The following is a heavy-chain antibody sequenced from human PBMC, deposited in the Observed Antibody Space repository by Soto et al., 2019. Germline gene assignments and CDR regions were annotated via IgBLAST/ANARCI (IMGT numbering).Heavy chain of an antibody. CDR2: VSWNSGTR. J-gene: IGHJ6*03. V-gene: IGHV3-9*01. CDR3: AKGFCSSAKCYTYSYMDV. CDR1: GFSFDEYA. Sequence: EVQLVESGGGLVQPGRSLRLSCAASGFSFDEYAMHWVRQVPGKGLEWVSGVSWNSGTRGYGDSVKGRFTISRDNDKNSLYLQMNSLRAEDTAMYYCAKGFCSSAKCYTYSYMDVWGKGTTVTVSS. D-gene: IGHD2-2*02.